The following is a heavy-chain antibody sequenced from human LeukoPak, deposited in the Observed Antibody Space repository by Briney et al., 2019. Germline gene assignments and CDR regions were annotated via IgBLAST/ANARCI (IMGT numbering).Heavy chain of an antibody. CDR3: ARTSYDFWSGYYLEYYYYYGMDV. CDR1: GGSFSGSF. V-gene: IGHV4-34*01. D-gene: IGHD3-3*01. Sequence: SETLSLTCAVYGGSFSGSFWSWIRQPPGKSLEWIGDVSHTGSTNYNPSLKSRVTISVDTSKNQFSLKLSSVTAADTAVYYCARTSYDFWSGYYLEYYYYYGMDVWGQGTTVTVSS. J-gene: IGHJ6*02. CDR2: VSHTGST.